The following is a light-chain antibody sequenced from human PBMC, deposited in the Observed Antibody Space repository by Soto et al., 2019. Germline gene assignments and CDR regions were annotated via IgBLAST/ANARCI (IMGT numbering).Light chain of an antibody. J-gene: IGKJ4*01. V-gene: IGKV1-9*01. CDR1: QGISSY. CDR3: QQLNSYPFLT. CDR2: AAS. Sequence: DIQLTQSPSFLSASVGDRVTITCRASQGISSYLAWYQQKPGKAPKLLIYAASTLQSGVPSRFSGSGSRTEFTLTLSSLQPEDFATYYCQQLNSYPFLTFGGGTKVEIK.